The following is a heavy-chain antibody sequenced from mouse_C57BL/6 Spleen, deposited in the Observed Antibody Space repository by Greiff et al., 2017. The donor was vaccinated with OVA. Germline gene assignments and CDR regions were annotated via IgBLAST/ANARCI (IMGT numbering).Heavy chain of an antibody. J-gene: IGHJ3*01. D-gene: IGHD2-4*01. CDR1: GYTFTSYW. V-gene: IGHV1-52*01. CDR3: ARGLLDYDDAY. Sequence: QVQLKQPGAELVRPGSSVKLSCKASGYTFTSYWMHWVKQRPIQGLEWIGNIDPSDSETHYNQKFKDKATLTVDKSSSTAYMQLSSLTSEDSAVYYCARGLLDYDDAYWGQGTLVTVSA. CDR2: IDPSDSET.